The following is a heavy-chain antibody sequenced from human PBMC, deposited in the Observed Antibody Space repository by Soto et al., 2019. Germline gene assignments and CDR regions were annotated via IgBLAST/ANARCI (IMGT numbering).Heavy chain of an antibody. Sequence: PSETLSLTCAVSGGSISGGGFSWSWIRQPPGKGLEWIGYILHTGGTQYNPSLKSRVSMSVDKSKNQFSLHLTSVTAADTAVYYCARLQFGEGLDYWGQGALVTVYS. CDR3: ARLQFGEGLDY. D-gene: IGHD3-10*01. CDR2: ILHTGGT. J-gene: IGHJ4*02. CDR1: GGSISGGGFS. V-gene: IGHV4-30-2*01.